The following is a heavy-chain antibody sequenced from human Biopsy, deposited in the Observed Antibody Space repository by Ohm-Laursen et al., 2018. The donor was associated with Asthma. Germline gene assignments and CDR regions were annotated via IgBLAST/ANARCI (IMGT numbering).Heavy chain of an antibody. Sequence: ASVKVSCKTSGYTFNSAGITWVRQAPGKGLEWMGWISVYNGNTKVAQKLQDRVTMITDTSTSTAYMELRSLRSDNTAVYFCARAVDYSHYYGIDVWGQGTTVTVS. CDR1: GYTFNSAG. J-gene: IGHJ6*02. D-gene: IGHD3-10*01. CDR2: ISVYNGNT. V-gene: IGHV1-18*01. CDR3: ARAVDYSHYYGIDV.